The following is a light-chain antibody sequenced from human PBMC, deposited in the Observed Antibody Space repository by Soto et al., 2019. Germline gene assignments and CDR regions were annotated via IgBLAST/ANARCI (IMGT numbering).Light chain of an antibody. CDR1: QGISSY. CDR2: AAS. CDR3: QQYYSYPWT. Sequence: ILMTQSPSSLSASTGDRVTITCRASQGISSYLAWYQQKPGKAPKLLIYAASTLQSGVPSRFSGSGSGTDFTLTISCLQSEDFATYYCQQYYSYPWTFGQRTRLEIK. J-gene: IGKJ5*01. V-gene: IGKV1-8*01.